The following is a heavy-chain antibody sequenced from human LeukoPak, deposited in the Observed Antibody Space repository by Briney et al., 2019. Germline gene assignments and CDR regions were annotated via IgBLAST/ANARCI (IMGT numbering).Heavy chain of an antibody. Sequence: GGSLRLSCSASGFTFSSYAMHWVRQAPGKGLEYVSAISSNGGSTYYADSVKGRFTISRDNSKNTLYLQMNSLRAEDTAVYYCASSTTVVHFDYWGQGTLVTVSS. V-gene: IGHV3-64*04. CDR2: ISSNGGST. CDR1: GFTFSSYA. CDR3: ASSTTVVHFDY. D-gene: IGHD4-23*01. J-gene: IGHJ4*02.